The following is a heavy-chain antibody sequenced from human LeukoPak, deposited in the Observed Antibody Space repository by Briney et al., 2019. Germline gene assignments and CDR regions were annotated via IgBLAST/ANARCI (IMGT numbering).Heavy chain of an antibody. CDR2: ISGSGGST. J-gene: IGHJ5*02. D-gene: IGHD3-3*01. CDR3: AKDRITIFGVPTRGNWFDP. V-gene: IGHV3-23*01. Sequence: PGGSLRLSCAASGFTFSSYAMSWVRQAPGKGLEWVSAISGSGGSTYYADSVKGRFTISRDNSKNTLYLQMNSLRAEDTAVYYCAKDRITIFGVPTRGNWFDPWGQGTLVTVSS. CDR1: GFTFSSYA.